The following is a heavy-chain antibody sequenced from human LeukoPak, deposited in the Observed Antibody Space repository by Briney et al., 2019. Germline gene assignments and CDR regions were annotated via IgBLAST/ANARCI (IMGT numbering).Heavy chain of an antibody. Sequence: GGSLRRSCAASGFTFSNAWMSWVRQAPGKGLEWFGRIKSKTDGGTTDYDAPVKGRFTISRDDSKNTLYLQMNSLKTEDTAVYYCTTAEKNWDSYYYYYYMDVWGKGTTVTVSS. D-gene: IGHD7-27*01. V-gene: IGHV3-15*01. CDR3: TTAEKNWDSYYYYYYMDV. J-gene: IGHJ6*03. CDR1: GFTFSNAW. CDR2: IKSKTDGGTT.